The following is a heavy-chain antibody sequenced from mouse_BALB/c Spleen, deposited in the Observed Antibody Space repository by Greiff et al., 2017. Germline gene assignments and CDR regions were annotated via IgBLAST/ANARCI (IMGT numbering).Heavy chain of an antibody. V-gene: IGHV1S29*02. D-gene: IGHD1-1*01. CDR3: ARVGITTVVAPYWYFDV. CDR2: IYPYNGGT. J-gene: IGHJ1*01. CDR1: GYTFTDYN. Sequence: VQLQQSGPELVKPGASVKISCKASGYTFTDYNMHWVKQSHGKSLEWIGYIYPYNGGTGYNQKFKSKATLTVDNSSSTAYMELRSLTSEDSAVYYCARVGITTVVAPYWYFDVWGAGTTVTVSS.